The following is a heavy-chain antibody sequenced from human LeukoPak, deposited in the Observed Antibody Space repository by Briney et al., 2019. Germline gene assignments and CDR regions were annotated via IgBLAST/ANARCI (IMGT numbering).Heavy chain of an antibody. CDR1: GFTFSSYA. J-gene: IGHJ4*02. Sequence: GRSLRLSCAASGFTFSSYAMHWVRQAPGKGLEWVAVISYDGSNKYYADSVKGRFTISRDNSKNTLYLQMNSLRAEDTAVYYCARGLGSGWQDYWGQGTLVTVSS. CDR3: ARGLGSGWQDY. CDR2: ISYDGSNK. V-gene: IGHV3-30-3*01. D-gene: IGHD6-19*01.